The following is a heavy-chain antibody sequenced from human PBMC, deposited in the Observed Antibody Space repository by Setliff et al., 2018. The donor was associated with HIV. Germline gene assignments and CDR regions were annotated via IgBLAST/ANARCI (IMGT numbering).Heavy chain of an antibody. J-gene: IGHJ4*02. CDR3: ARETIRSGHPSEAGFDF. CDR1: GGSITYSSYY. D-gene: IGHD6-19*01. CDR2: MDSSGNT. Sequence: SETLSLTCTVSGGSITYSSYYWGWIRQPPGKGLEWIGSMDSSGNTYYSPSLRSRVTLSLDTSKNHISLHLSSVTAADTAVYYCARETIRSGHPSEAGFDFWGQRALVTVSS. V-gene: IGHV4-39*02.